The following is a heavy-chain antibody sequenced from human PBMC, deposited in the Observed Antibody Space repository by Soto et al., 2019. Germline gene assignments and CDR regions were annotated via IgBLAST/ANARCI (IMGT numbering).Heavy chain of an antibody. CDR2: ISAYNGNT. V-gene: IGHV1-18*04. J-gene: IGHJ3*02. Sequence: QVQLVQSGAEVKKPGASVKVSCKASGYTFTSYGISWVRQAPGQGLEWMGWISAYNGNTNYAQKLQGRVTMTTDTSTSTAYMELRSLRSADTAVYYCARDSTVVPAAIIAFDIWGQGTMVTVSS. CDR1: GYTFTSYG. D-gene: IGHD2-2*02. CDR3: ARDSTVVPAAIIAFDI.